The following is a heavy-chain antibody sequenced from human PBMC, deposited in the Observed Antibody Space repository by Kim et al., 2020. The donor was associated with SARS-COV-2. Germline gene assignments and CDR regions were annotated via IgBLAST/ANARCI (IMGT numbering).Heavy chain of an antibody. Sequence: ASVKVSCKASGYTFTAYYMHWVRQAPGQGLEWMGIINPRGGSTTYAQRFQGRVTMTRDTSTSTFYMDLSSLRSEDTAVYYCARDRGITVVRGVILAVDGMDVWGQGTTVTVSS. CDR3: ARDRGITVVRGVILAVDGMDV. V-gene: IGHV1-46*03. D-gene: IGHD3-10*01. CDR2: INPRGGST. J-gene: IGHJ6*02. CDR1: GYTFTAYY.